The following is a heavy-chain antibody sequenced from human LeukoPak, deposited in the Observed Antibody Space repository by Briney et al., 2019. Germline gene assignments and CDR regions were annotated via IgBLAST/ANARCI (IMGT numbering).Heavy chain of an antibody. D-gene: IGHD3-22*01. CDR1: GGSISSYY. V-gene: IGHV4-59*01. CDR2: IYYSGST. J-gene: IGHJ3*02. CDR3: ARVLDYYDSSGYSYGAFDI. Sequence: PSETLSLTCTVSGGSISSYYWSWIRQPPGKGLEWIGYIYYSGSTNYNPSLKSRVTISVDTSKHQFSLKLSSVTAADTAVYYCARVLDYYDSSGYSYGAFDIWGQGTMVTVSS.